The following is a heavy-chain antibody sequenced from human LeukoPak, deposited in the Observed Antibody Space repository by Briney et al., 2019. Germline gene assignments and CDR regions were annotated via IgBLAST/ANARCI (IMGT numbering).Heavy chain of an antibody. CDR1: GGTFISYA. D-gene: IGHD4-17*01. J-gene: IGHJ4*02. Sequence: SVKVSCKASGGTFISYAISWVRQAPGQGLEWMGGIIPIFGTANYAQKFQGRVTITADESTSTAYMELSSLRSEDTAVYYCARGSTVTKHFDYWGQGTLVTVSS. CDR2: IIPIFGTA. V-gene: IGHV1-69*13. CDR3: ARGSTVTKHFDY.